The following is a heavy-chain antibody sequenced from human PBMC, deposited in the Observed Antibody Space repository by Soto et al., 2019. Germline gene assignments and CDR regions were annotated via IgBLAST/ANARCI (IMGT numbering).Heavy chain of an antibody. Sequence: SETLSLTCTVSGGSISSSSYYWGWIRQPPGKGLEWIGSIYYSGSTYYNPSLKSRVTISVDPSKNQFSLKLSSVTAADTAVYYCASERDFWSGYRNWFDPWGQGTLVTVS. CDR1: GGSISSSSYY. V-gene: IGHV4-39*01. J-gene: IGHJ5*02. D-gene: IGHD3-3*01. CDR3: ASERDFWSGYRNWFDP. CDR2: IYYSGST.